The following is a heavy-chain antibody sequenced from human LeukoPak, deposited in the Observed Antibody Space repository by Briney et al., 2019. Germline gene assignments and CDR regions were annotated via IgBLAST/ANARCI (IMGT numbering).Heavy chain of an antibody. D-gene: IGHD3-22*01. CDR1: GYTFIGYY. CDR3: ARAYSSGYNDY. V-gene: IGHV1-2*02. CDR2: INPNSGGT. Sequence: ASVKVSCKASGYTFIGYYMHWVRQAPGKGLEWMGWINPNSGGTNYAQQFQGRVTMTRDTSISTAYMELGRLRSDGTAVYDCARAYSSGYNDYWGQGTLVTVSS. J-gene: IGHJ4*02.